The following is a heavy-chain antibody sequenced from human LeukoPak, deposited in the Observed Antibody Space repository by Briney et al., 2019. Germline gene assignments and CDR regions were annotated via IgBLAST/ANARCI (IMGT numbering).Heavy chain of an antibody. CDR2: IFYSGST. J-gene: IGHJ5*02. Sequence: SETLSLTCTVSGGSVSGYYWSWIRQPPGKGLEWIGYIFYSGSTNYNPSLKSRVSISVDTSKNQFSLKLSSVTAADTAVYYCARGRKITIFEWFDPWGQGTLVTVSS. V-gene: IGHV4-59*02. CDR1: GGSVSGYY. CDR3: ARGRKITIFEWFDP. D-gene: IGHD3-3*01.